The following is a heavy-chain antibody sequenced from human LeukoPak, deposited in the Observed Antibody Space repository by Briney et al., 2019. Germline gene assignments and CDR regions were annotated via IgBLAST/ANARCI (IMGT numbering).Heavy chain of an antibody. CDR2: IIPIFGTA. CDR1: GGTFSSYA. Sequence: SVKVPCKASGGTFSSYAISWVRQAPGQGLEWMGGIIPIFGTANYAQKFQGRVTITTDESTSTAYMELSSLRSEDTAVYYCARDEGGSNHFDYWGQGILVTVSS. D-gene: IGHD2-15*01. CDR3: ARDEGGSNHFDY. V-gene: IGHV1-69*05. J-gene: IGHJ4*02.